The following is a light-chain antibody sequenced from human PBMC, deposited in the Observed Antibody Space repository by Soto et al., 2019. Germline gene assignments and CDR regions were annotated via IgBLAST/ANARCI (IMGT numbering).Light chain of an antibody. CDR2: EAS. CDR1: QSVSSSY. J-gene: IGKJ5*01. CDR3: QQRSNWPPVT. V-gene: IGKV3-11*01. Sequence: PGEGATLSCRAIQSVSSSYIAWYQQRPGQAPRLLIYEASYRATGIPARFSGSGSGTDFTLTISSLEPEDFAVYYCQQRSNWPPVTFGQGTRLEIK.